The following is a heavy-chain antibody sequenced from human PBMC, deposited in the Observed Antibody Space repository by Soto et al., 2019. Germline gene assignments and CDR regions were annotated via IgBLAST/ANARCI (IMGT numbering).Heavy chain of an antibody. D-gene: IGHD4-17*01. CDR2: IYYSGST. Sequence: QVQLQESGPGLVKPSETLSLTCTVSGGSISSYYWSWIRQPPGKGLEWIGYIYYSGSTNYNPSLERRTTTSVDTSNNQFSLKLSSVTAADTAVYYCARRYGPGFDYWGQGTLVTVSS. CDR1: GGSISSYY. CDR3: ARRYGPGFDY. V-gene: IGHV4-59*08. J-gene: IGHJ4*02.